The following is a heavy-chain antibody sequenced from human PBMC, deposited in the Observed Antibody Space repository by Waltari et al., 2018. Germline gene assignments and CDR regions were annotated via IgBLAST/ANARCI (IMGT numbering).Heavy chain of an antibody. CDR1: GFTFSSYA. D-gene: IGHD4-4*01. V-gene: IGHV3-30-3*01. CDR2: ISYDGSNK. J-gene: IGHJ5*02. CDR3: ARVRPPTVTIVGWFDP. Sequence: QVQLVESGGGVVQPGRSLRLSCAASGFTFSSYAMHWVRQAPGKGLEWVAVISYDGSNKYYADSVKGRFTISRDNSKNTLYLQMNSLRAEDTAVYYCARVRPPTVTIVGWFDPWGQGTLVTVSS.